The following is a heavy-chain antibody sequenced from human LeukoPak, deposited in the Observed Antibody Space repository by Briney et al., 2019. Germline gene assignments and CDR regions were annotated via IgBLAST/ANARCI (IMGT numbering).Heavy chain of an antibody. Sequence: GASVKVSCKASGYTFTDYFIHWVRQAPGQGLEWMGWINPYSGGTSFAQNFRGSVTMTRDTSISTAYMELSRLRSDDTAVYYCARTMVRGVIPDYWGQGTLVTVSS. CDR3: ARTMVRGVIPDY. V-gene: IGHV1-2*02. J-gene: IGHJ4*02. CDR1: GYTFTDYF. CDR2: INPYSGGT. D-gene: IGHD3-10*01.